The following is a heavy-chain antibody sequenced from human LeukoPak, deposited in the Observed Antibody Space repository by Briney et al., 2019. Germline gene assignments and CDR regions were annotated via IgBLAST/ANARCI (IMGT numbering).Heavy chain of an antibody. Sequence: GGSLRLSCAASGFTFSSYEMNWVRQAPGKGLEWVANIQKDGSEKYYVDSVKGRFTISRDNAKNSLYLQMNSLRAEDTAVYYCARENGGLIAAAGTAIAVAGTPFDSWGQGTLVTVSS. V-gene: IGHV3-7*01. CDR2: IQKDGSEK. J-gene: IGHJ4*02. CDR1: GFTFSSYE. CDR3: ARENGGLIAAAGTAIAVAGTPFDS. D-gene: IGHD6-19*01.